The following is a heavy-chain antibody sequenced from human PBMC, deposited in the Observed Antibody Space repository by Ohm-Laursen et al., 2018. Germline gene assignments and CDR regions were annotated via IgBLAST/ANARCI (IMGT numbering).Heavy chain of an antibody. D-gene: IGHD3-10*01. Sequence: SLRLSCAASGFTFSSYAMSWVRQTPGKSLECISTISGSGASSHYADSVKGRFTISKDKSKNTLYLQMNSLRAEDTAMYYCAKAHFGDYYYYDLDVWGQGTTVTVSS. CDR1: GFTFSSYA. CDR3: AKAHFGDYYYYDLDV. V-gene: IGHV3-23*01. CDR2: ISGSGASS. J-gene: IGHJ6*02.